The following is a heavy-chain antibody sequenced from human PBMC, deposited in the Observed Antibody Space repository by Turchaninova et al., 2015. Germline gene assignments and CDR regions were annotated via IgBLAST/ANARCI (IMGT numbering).Heavy chain of an antibody. CDR3: TWICGCTGYPDLL. D-gene: IGHD5-12*01. CDR1: GFIFTDAW. V-gene: IGHV3-15*01. CDR2: IRSKGAGGTI. Sequence: GGSLRLSCAASSEASGFIFTDAWMNCVRQAPGKGLEWVGRIRSKGAGGTIDYAAPVKGRFTISRDDSKRTLYLQMNSLKSEDTAVSDCTWICGCTGYPDLLWGQGALVTVSS. J-gene: IGHJ4*02.